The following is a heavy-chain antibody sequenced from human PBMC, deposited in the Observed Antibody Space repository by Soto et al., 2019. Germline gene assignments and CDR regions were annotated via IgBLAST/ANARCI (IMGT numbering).Heavy chain of an antibody. CDR3: SRQASDFWSGKPQYYMDV. J-gene: IGHJ6*03. V-gene: IGHV3-73*01. CDR1: GFTFSGSA. CDR2: IRSKPNNYAT. Sequence: GGSLRLSCAASGFTFSGSAMHWVRQASEKTQESVGRIRSKPNNYATAYGASVKGRFTISRDDSKNTAYLQMNSLNTEDTAVYYCSRQASDFWSGKPQYYMDVWGKGTTVTVSS. D-gene: IGHD3-3*01.